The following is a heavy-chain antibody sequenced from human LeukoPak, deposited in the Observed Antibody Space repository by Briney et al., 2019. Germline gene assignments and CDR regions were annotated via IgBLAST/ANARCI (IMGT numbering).Heavy chain of an antibody. CDR3: ARHVTVAVAGINWFDP. V-gene: IGHV4-59*08. D-gene: IGHD6-19*01. CDR1: GGSISSYY. Sequence: SETLSLTYTVSGGSISSYYWSWIRQPPGKGLEWIGYIYYSGSTNYNPSLKSRVTISVDTSKNQFSLKLSSVTAADTAVYYCARHVTVAVAGINWFDPWGQGTLVTVSS. J-gene: IGHJ5*02. CDR2: IYYSGST.